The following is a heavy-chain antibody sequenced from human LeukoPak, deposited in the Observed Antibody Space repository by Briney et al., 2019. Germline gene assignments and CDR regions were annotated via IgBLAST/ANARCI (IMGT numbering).Heavy chain of an antibody. CDR2: IIPIFGTA. J-gene: IGHJ6*04. V-gene: IGHV1-69*06. CDR3: ARDCSGGSCADYYGMDV. D-gene: IGHD2-15*01. Sequence: SVKVSCKASGGTFSSYAISWVRQAPGQGLEWMGGIIPIFGTANYAQKFQGRVTITADKSTSTAYMELSSLRSEDTAVYYCARDCSGGSCADYYGMDVWGKGTPVTVSS. CDR1: GGTFSSYA.